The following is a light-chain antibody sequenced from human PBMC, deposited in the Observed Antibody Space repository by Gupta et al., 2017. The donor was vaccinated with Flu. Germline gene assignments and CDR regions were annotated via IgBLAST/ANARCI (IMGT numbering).Light chain of an antibody. CDR2: KVS. CDR3: MQGTHWPWT. V-gene: IGKV2D-30*01. CDR1: QSLVNSDGNTY. J-gene: IGKJ1*01. Sequence: DVVMTQSPLSLPVTLGQPASISCRSSQSLVNSDGNTYLNWFQQRPGQSPRRLIYKVSNWDSGVPDRFSGSGSGTDFTLQISRVEAEDIGVYFCMQGTHWPWTFGQGTKVEIK.